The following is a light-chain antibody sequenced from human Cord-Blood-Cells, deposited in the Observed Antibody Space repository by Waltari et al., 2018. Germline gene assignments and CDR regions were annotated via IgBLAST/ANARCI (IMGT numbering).Light chain of an antibody. V-gene: IGLV3-21*04. J-gene: IGLJ2*01. CDR2: YDS. CDR3: QVWDSSSDHVV. CDR1: NIGSKR. Sequence: SYVLPQPPSVSVAPGQTARITCGGNNIGSKRVNWYQQKPGQAPVLVIYYDSDRPSGIPERFSGSNSGNTATLTISRVEAGDEADYYCQVWDSSSDHVVFGGGTKLTVL.